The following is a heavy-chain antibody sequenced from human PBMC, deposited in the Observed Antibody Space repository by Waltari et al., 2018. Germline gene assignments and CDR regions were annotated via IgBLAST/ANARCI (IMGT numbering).Heavy chain of an antibody. J-gene: IGHJ4*02. CDR3: ARESNYGGDY. CDR1: AFPLSGPG. V-gene: IGHV3-7*01. D-gene: IGHD4-17*01. Sequence: EVQLVESGGGLVQPGGSRSPSWAVSAFPLSGPGERRVGQAAGKGLEWVANIKADGSEKFYVDSVKGRFTISRDNAKNSLYLQMNSLRVEDTAVYYCARESNYGGDYWGQGTLVTVSS. CDR2: IKADGSEK.